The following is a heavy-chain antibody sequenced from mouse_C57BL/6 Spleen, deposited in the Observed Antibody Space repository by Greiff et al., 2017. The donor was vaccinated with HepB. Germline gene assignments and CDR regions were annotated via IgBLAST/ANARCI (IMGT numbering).Heavy chain of an antibody. Sequence: VQLQHPGAELVRPGSSVKLSCKASGYTFTSYWMHWVKQRPIQGLEWIGNIDPSDSETHYNQKFKDKATLTVDKSSSTAYMQLSSLTSEDSAVYYCARAAYDYDDYWGQGTTLTVSS. D-gene: IGHD2-4*01. CDR3: ARAAYDYDDY. V-gene: IGHV1-52*01. CDR2: IDPSDSET. CDR1: GYTFTSYW. J-gene: IGHJ2*01.